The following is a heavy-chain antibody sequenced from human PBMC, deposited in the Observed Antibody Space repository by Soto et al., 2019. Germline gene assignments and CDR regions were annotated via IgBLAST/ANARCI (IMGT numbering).Heavy chain of an antibody. V-gene: IGHV1-2*04. CDR2: INPNSGGT. J-gene: IGHJ3*02. D-gene: IGHD5-12*01. Sequence: ASVKVSCKASGYTFTGYYMHWVRQAPGQGLEWMGWINPNSGGTNYAQKFQGWVTMTRDTSISTAYMELSRLRSDDTAVYYCATFNGATLAAFDIWGPGTMVTVSS. CDR1: GYTFTGYY. CDR3: ATFNGATLAAFDI.